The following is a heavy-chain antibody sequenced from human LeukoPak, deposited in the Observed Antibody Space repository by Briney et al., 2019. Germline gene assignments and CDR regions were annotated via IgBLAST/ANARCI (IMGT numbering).Heavy chain of an antibody. Sequence: SVKVSCKASGGTFSSNAISWVRQAPGQGLEWMGGIIPIFGIANYAQKFQDRVTITADKSTSTAYMELSSLRSEDTAVYYCARQGPTYYDSSGYYYAEDCYMDVWGKGTTVTVSS. V-gene: IGHV1-69*10. J-gene: IGHJ6*03. CDR3: ARQGPTYYDSSGYYYAEDCYMDV. D-gene: IGHD3-22*01. CDR1: GGTFSSNA. CDR2: IIPIFGIA.